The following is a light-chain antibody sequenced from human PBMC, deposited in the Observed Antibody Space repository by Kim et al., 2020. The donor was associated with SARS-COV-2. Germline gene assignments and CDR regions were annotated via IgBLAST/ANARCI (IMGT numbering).Light chain of an antibody. J-gene: IGLJ3*02. V-gene: IGLV7-43*01. CDR3: LYYYGGAWV. CDR1: ARDVTSGNY. Sequence: PGGTGTITWASSARDVTSGNYPGWCQQKPGQAPRQLIYSTINRQSWTPARFSGSLLGGKAALALSGVQPEDEGDYYCLYYYGGAWVFGGGTKVTVL. CDR2: STI.